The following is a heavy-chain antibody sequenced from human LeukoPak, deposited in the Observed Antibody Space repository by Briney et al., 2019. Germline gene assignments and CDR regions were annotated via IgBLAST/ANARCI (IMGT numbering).Heavy chain of an antibody. D-gene: IGHD3-10*01. Sequence: GGSLRLSCAASGFTFDDYGMSWVRQAPGKGLEWVSGINWNGGSTGCADSVKGRFTISRDNAKNSLYLQMNSLRAEDTALYYCASSSNYYGSGSYYNEFSYYYMDVWGKGTTVTVSS. V-gene: IGHV3-20*04. CDR3: ASSSNYYGSGSYYNEFSYYYMDV. J-gene: IGHJ6*03. CDR1: GFTFDDYG. CDR2: INWNGGST.